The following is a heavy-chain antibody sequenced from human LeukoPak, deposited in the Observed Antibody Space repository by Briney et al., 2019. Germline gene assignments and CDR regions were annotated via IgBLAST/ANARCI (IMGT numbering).Heavy chain of an antibody. CDR1: GGSISNSSYY. CDR3: ASRLGYCSSTSCGTLDY. J-gene: IGHJ4*02. D-gene: IGHD2-2*01. V-gene: IGHV4-39*01. CDR2: IYYSGST. Sequence: PSETLSLTCTVSGGSISNSSYYWGWIRRPPGKGLEWIGSIYYSGSTYYNPSLKSRVTISVDTSKNQFSLKLSSVTAADTAVYYCASRLGYCSSTSCGTLDYWGQGTLVTVSS.